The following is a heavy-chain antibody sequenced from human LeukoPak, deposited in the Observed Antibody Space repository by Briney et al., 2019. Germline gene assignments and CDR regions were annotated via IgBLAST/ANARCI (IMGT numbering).Heavy chain of an antibody. Sequence: ASVKVSCKASGYDFGNYAITWVRQAPGQGLEWMGWISPYNRQTNYAQSLQGRITMTIDTSTSTAYMELTSLRSDDTAVYYRARFWDYSQRGGFDGWGKETRVTVSS. CDR1: GYDFGNYA. D-gene: IGHD3/OR15-3a*01. CDR2: ISPYNRQT. V-gene: IGHV1-18*01. J-gene: IGHJ4*02. CDR3: ARFWDYSQRGGFDG.